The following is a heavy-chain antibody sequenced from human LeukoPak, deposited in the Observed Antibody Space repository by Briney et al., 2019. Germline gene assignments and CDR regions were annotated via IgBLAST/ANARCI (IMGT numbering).Heavy chain of an antibody. V-gene: IGHV1-2*02. D-gene: IGHD3-22*01. CDR2: INPNSGGT. CDR3: ASHDGSGYIFDY. CDR1: GYTFTGYY. Sequence: GASVKVSCKASGYTFTGYYMHWVRQAPGQGLEWMGWINPNSGGTNYAQKFRGRVTMTRDTSISTAYMELSSLRSDDTAVYYCASHDGSGYIFDYWGQGTLVTVSS. J-gene: IGHJ4*02.